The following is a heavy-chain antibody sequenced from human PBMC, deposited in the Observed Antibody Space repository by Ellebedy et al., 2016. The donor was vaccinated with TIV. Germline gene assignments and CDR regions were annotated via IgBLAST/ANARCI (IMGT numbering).Heavy chain of an antibody. V-gene: IGHV6-1*01. CDR2: TFYRSRWYN. D-gene: IGHD3-10*01. CDR3: ARETTMIRGVINPLDY. Sequence: SETLSLTXALSGDSVSSDSAAWNWIRQSPSRGLEWLGRTFYRSRWYNDYAVSVRSRITINPDTSKNQLSLQLNSVTPEDTAVYYCARETTMIRGVINPLDYWGQGTLVTVSS. CDR1: GDSVSSDSAA. J-gene: IGHJ4*02.